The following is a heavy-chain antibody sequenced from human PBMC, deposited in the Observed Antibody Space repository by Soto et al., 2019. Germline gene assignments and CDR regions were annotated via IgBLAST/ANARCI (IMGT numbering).Heavy chain of an antibody. V-gene: IGHV2-5*02. D-gene: IGHD3-10*01. J-gene: IGHJ4*02. CDR3: SHRPYGSGRYSLDY. CDR1: GFSLSTSEVG. CDR2: IYWDDDK. Sequence: QITLKESGPTLVKPTQTLTLTCTFSGFSLSTSEVGVGWVRQPPGKALEWLALIYWDDDKLYSPSLKSRLTNPKDTSKNQVVLTNTNLEPVDTATNYWSHRPYGSGRYSLDYLGQGTLVTVSS.